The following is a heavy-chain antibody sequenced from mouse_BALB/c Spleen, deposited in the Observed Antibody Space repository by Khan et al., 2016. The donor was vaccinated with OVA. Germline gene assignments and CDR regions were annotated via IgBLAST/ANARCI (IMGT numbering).Heavy chain of an antibody. CDR1: GYSITSGYG. D-gene: IGHD1-2*01. CDR2: IRYSGST. Sequence: EVQLQESGPGLVKPSQSLSLTCTVTGYSITSGYGWNWIRQFPGNKLEWMGYIRYSGSTNYNPSLKSRISLTRDTSKNQFFLQLNSVTTEDTATYYCARTARIEYWGQGTTLTVSA. CDR3: ARTARIEY. J-gene: IGHJ2*01. V-gene: IGHV3-1*02.